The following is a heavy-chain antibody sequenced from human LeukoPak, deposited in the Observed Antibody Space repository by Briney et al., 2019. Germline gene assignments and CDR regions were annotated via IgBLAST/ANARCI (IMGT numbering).Heavy chain of an antibody. CDR1: GFTFSSYS. CDR3: ARGDRYSSSLFGEVDY. D-gene: IGHD6-13*01. Sequence: GGSLRLSCAASGFTFSSYSMNWVRQAPGKGLEWVSSISTSSIYIYYADSLKGRFTISRDNAKNSLYLQMNSLRAEDTAVYYCARGDRYSSSLFGEVDYWGQGTLVTVSS. CDR2: ISTSSIYI. J-gene: IGHJ4*02. V-gene: IGHV3-21*01.